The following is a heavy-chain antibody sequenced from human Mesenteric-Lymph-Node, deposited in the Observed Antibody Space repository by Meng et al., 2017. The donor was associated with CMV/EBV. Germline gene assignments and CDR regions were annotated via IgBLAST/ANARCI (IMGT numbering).Heavy chain of an antibody. CDR2: ISGSGGST. J-gene: IGHJ6*02. Sequence: GESLKISCAASGFTFSTYAMTWVRQAPGKGLEWVSGISGSGGSTYYADSVKGRFTISRDNSKNTLYLQMNSLRAEDTAVYYCARGRREEFWSGYSFYYYYGMDVWGQGTTVTVSS. CDR3: ARGRREEFWSGYSFYYYYGMDV. CDR1: GFTFSTYA. V-gene: IGHV3-23*01. D-gene: IGHD3-3*01.